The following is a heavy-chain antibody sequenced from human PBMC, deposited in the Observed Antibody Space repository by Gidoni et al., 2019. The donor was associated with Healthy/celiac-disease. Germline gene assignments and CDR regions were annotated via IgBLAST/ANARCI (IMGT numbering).Heavy chain of an antibody. CDR3: AKQPLLVVPAAISTYFQH. V-gene: IGHV3-23*01. J-gene: IGHJ1*01. CDR1: GLTFSSYA. CDR2: ISGSGGST. Sequence: CAASGLTFSSYAMSWVRQAPGKGLEWVSAISGSGGSTYYEDAVKGRFTISRDNSKNTLYLQMNSLRAEDTAVYYCAKQPLLVVPAAISTYFQHWGQGTLVTVSS. D-gene: IGHD2-2*01.